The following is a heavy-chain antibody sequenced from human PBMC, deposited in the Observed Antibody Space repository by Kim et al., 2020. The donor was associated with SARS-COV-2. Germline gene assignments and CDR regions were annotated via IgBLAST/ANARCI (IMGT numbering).Heavy chain of an antibody. V-gene: IGHV1-18*01. CDR3: AGERGDVGGGYCSGGSCYSYYYYGMDV. J-gene: IGHJ6*02. D-gene: IGHD2-15*01. CDR2: ISAYNGNT. CDR1: GYTFTSYG. Sequence: ASVKVSCKASGYTFTSYGISWVRQAPGQGLEWMGWISAYNGNTNYAQKLQGRVTMTTDTSTSTAYMELRSLRSDDTAVYYCAGERGDVGGGYCSGGSCYSYYYYGMDVWGQGSTVTVSS.